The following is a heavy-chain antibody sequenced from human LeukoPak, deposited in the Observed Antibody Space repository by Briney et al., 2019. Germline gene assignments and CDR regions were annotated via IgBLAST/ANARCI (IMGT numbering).Heavy chain of an antibody. D-gene: IGHD3-10*01. CDR1: GFTFSNYW. CDR3: ARDAFASGSYNPFDN. Sequence: PGGSLRLSCAASGFTFSNYWMSWVRQAPGKRLEWVANINQGGSEKFYVDSVKGRFTISRDNAKNSLYLQMNSLRAEDTAVYYCARDAFASGSYNPFDNWGQGILVTVSS. V-gene: IGHV3-7*01. J-gene: IGHJ4*02. CDR2: INQGGSEK.